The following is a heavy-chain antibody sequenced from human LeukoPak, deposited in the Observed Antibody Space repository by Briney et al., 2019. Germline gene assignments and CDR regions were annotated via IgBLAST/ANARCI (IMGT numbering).Heavy chain of an antibody. Sequence: PGGSLRLSCAASGFTFTNYWMHWVRQAPGKGLVWVSRIDIDGTGTSYADSVKGRLTISRDNAKNTVSLQMHSLKAEDTAVYYCGTVFDHWGPGILVTVSS. CDR1: GFTFTNYW. CDR2: IDIDGTGT. CDR3: GTVFDH. V-gene: IGHV3-74*01. J-gene: IGHJ4*02.